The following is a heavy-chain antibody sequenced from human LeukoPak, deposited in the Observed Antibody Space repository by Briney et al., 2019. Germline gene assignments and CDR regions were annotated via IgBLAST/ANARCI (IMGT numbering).Heavy chain of an antibody. CDR2: VSISGGTI. J-gene: IGHJ4*02. Sequence: WGPLRLSCAASGFIFSDYYMSWLRQAPGKGREGVSYVSISGGTIYYADPVKGRFSISRDNAKNSLYLQMNSLRAEDTAVYYCARTMITFGGVIVPMGFDYWGQGTLVTVSS. CDR3: ARTMITFGGVIVPMGFDY. V-gene: IGHV3-11*01. CDR1: GFIFSDYY. D-gene: IGHD3-16*02.